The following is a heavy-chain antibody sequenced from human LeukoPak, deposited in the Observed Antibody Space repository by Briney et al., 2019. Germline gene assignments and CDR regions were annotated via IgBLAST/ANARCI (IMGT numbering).Heavy chain of an antibody. J-gene: IGHJ4*02. V-gene: IGHV3-53*01. CDR2: IFSSGPT. Sequence: AGGSLRLSCAASGFNVSNNYMNWVRQAPGKGLEWVSVIFSSGPTYYADSVKGRFTISRDTSKNALYLQMNSLRAEDTAVYYCAISGLGFGEFRGLDYWGQGTLVTVSS. CDR1: GFNVSNNY. CDR3: AISGLGFGEFRGLDY. D-gene: IGHD3-10*01.